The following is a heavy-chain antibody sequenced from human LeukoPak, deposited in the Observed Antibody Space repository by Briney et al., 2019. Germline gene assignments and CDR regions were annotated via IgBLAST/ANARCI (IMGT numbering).Heavy chain of an antibody. J-gene: IGHJ4*02. CDR2: ISAYSTYNGNT. CDR3: TRDLGQWLLQGIFFDY. Sequence: GASVKVSCKASGYTFTSYGISWERQAPGQGPEWMGWISAYSTYNGNTNYAQKFQGRVTMTTDTSTSTAYMELRSLRSDDTAVYYCTRDLGQWLLQGIFFDYWGQGTLVTVSS. CDR1: GYTFTSYG. V-gene: IGHV1-18*01. D-gene: IGHD5-12*01.